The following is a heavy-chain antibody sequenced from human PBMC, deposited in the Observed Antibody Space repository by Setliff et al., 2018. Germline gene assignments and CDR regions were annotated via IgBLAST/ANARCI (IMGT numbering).Heavy chain of an antibody. CDR3: AKESEDLTTNFDY. V-gene: IGHV3-74*01. CDR2: IDGVGTGT. CDR1: GFTFTDYW. J-gene: IGHJ4*02. Sequence: GGSLRLSCAASGFTFTDYWMHWVRQVPGKGLVWVSRIDGVGTGTSYSDSVRGRFTISRDNAENTLYLQMNSLSAEDTDVYYCAKESEDLTTNFDYWGQGTLVTVSS.